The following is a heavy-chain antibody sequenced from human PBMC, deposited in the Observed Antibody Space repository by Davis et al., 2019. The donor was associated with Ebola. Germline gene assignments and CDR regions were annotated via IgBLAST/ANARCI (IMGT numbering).Heavy chain of an antibody. V-gene: IGHV4-31*03. J-gene: IGHJ4*02. CDR3: ARVYYYATSGYAYYFDY. D-gene: IGHD3-22*01. Sequence: MPSETLSLTCPVSGGSISSRTYYWSWIRQHPGKGLEWIGYIYYSGNTYYHPSLKSRDTVPVDTSKNQLSLKLTSVTAADTAVYYCARVYYYATSGYAYYFDYWGQGTLVTVSS. CDR2: IYYSGNT. CDR1: GGSISSRTYY.